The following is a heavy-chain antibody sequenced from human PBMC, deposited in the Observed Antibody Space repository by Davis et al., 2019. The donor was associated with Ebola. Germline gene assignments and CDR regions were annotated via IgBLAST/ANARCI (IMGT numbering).Heavy chain of an antibody. V-gene: IGHV1-18*01. Sequence: AASVKVSCKASGYTFTSYAMNWVRQAPGQGLEWMGWISAYNGNTNYAQKLQGRVTMTTDTSTSTAYMELRSLRFDDTAVYYCARGQEDYDSSGYYVLDYWGQGTLVTVSS. J-gene: IGHJ4*02. CDR1: GYTFTSYA. CDR3: ARGQEDYDSSGYYVLDY. D-gene: IGHD3-22*01. CDR2: ISAYNGNT.